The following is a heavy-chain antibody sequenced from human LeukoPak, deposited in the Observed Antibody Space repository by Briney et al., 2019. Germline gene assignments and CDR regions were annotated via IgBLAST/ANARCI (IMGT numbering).Heavy chain of an antibody. CDR1: GGTFSSYA. CDR3: AKYYYDSSGYEIPDY. J-gene: IGHJ4*02. CDR2: IIPIFGTA. D-gene: IGHD3-22*01. Sequence: SVKVSCKASGGTFSSYAISWVRQAPGQGLEWMGGIIPIFGTANYAQKFQGRVTITADESTSTAYMELSSLRSEDTAVYCCAKYYYDSSGYEIPDYWGQGTLVTVSS. V-gene: IGHV1-69*01.